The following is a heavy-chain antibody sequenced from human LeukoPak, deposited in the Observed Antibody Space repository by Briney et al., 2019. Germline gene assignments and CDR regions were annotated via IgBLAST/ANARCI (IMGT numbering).Heavy chain of an antibody. CDR3: ARFPGYTRQKGLDY. V-gene: IGHV4-34*01. CDR1: GGSFSGYY. CDR2: INHSGST. Sequence: KPSETLSLTCAVYGGSFSGYYWSWIRQPPGKGLEWIGEINHSGSTNYNPSLKSRVTISVDTSKNQFSLKLSSVTAADTAVYYCARFPGYTRQKGLDYWGQGTLVTVSS. J-gene: IGHJ4*02. D-gene: IGHD5-18*01.